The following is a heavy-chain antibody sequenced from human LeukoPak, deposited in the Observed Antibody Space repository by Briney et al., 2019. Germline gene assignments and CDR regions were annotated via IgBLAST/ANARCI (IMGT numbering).Heavy chain of an antibody. V-gene: IGHV3-23*01. CDR3: AKDLTIFGVVLIVLEDDY. CDR1: GFTFSSYA. Sequence: PGGSLRLSCAASGFTFSSYAMSWVRQAPGKRLEWVSTLSGSGGSTYYADSVKGRFTISRDNSKNTLYLQMNSLRAEDTAVYYCAKDLTIFGVVLIVLEDDYWGQGTLVTVSS. D-gene: IGHD3-3*01. CDR2: LSGSGGST. J-gene: IGHJ4*02.